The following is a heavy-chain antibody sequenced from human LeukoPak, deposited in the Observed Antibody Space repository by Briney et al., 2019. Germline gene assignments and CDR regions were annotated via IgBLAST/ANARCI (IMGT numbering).Heavy chain of an antibody. CDR2: ISSSGSTI. Sequence: GGSLRLSCAASGFTFSSYEMNWVRQAPGKGLEWVSYISSSGSTIYYADSVKGRFTISRDNAKNSLYLQMNSLRAEDTAVYYCARLLYNWNFDYWGQGTLVTVSS. V-gene: IGHV3-48*03. J-gene: IGHJ4*02. CDR3: ARLLYNWNFDY. CDR1: GFTFSSYE. D-gene: IGHD1-20*01.